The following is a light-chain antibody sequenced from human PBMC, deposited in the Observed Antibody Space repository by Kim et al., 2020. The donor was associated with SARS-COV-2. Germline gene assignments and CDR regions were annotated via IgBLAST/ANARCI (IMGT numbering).Light chain of an antibody. V-gene: IGLV1-44*01. J-gene: IGLJ3*02. CDR3: TAWGGSLDGRV. Sequence: NTVNWYQQLPGTAPKLLIYATNERPSGVPDRFSGFKSGTSASLAISGLQSEDEAYYYCTAWGGSLDGRVFGGGTKLTVL. CDR2: ATN. CDR1: NT.